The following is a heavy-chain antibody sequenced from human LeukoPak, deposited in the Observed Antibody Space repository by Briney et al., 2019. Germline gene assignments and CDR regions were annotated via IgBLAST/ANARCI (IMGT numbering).Heavy chain of an antibody. J-gene: IGHJ4*02. D-gene: IGHD3-22*01. CDR2: ISYDGSNK. CDR1: GFTFSSYA. V-gene: IGHV3-30-3*01. Sequence: PGGSLRLSCAASGFTFSSYAMSWVRQAPGKGLEWVAVISYDGSNKYYADSVKGRFTISRDNSKNTLYLQMNSLRAEDTAVYYCVNRYYYDSSGYLLDYWGQGTLVTVSS. CDR3: VNRYYYDSSGYLLDY.